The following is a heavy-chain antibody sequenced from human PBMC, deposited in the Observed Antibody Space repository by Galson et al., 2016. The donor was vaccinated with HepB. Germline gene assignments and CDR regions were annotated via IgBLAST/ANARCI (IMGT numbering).Heavy chain of an antibody. J-gene: IGHJ3*02. CDR2: ITGSGATT. Sequence: SLRLSCAASGFSFSTSGMSWVRQTPGRGLEWVSGITGSGATTHYADSVKGRFTISRDNSKNTLYLYMNSLRAEDTAVYYCARDSTPLPLRDAFDIWDQGTIVTVSS. D-gene: IGHD2-2*01. V-gene: IGHV3-23*01. CDR1: GFSFSTSG. CDR3: ARDSTPLPLRDAFDI.